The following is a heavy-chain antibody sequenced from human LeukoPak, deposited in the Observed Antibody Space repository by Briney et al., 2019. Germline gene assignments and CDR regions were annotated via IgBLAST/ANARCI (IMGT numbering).Heavy chain of an antibody. D-gene: IGHD5-12*01. Sequence: KPSETLSLTCTVSGVSVSSGSYYWSWIRQPPGKGLEWVGYIYYSGTTIYNPSLKSRVTMSVDTSKNQFSLKLSSVTAADTAVYFCASGSSGYDPWGQGTLVTVSS. CDR2: IYYSGTT. J-gene: IGHJ5*02. CDR1: GVSVSSGSYY. CDR3: ASGSSGYDP. V-gene: IGHV4-61*01.